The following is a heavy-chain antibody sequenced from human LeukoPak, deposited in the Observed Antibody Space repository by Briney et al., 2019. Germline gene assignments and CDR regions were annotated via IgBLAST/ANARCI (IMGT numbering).Heavy chain of an antibody. CDR2: ISWNSGSI. D-gene: IGHD3-22*01. Sequence: GGSLRLSCAASGFTFDDYAMHLVRQAPGKGLEWVSGISWNSGSIGYADSVKGRFTISRDSAKNSLYLQMNSLRAEDMALYYCAKDYYYDSSGPFDYWGQGTLVTVSS. CDR3: AKDYYYDSSGPFDY. J-gene: IGHJ4*02. V-gene: IGHV3-9*03. CDR1: GFTFDDYA.